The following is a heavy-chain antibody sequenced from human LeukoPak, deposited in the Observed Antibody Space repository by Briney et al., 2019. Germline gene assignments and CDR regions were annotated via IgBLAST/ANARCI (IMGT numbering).Heavy chain of an antibody. V-gene: IGHV3-48*03. J-gene: IGHJ4*02. CDR2: ISSSAGTI. D-gene: IGHD6-13*01. CDR3: ARMATAAGTFYFDY. CDR1: GFTFSSYE. Sequence: PGGSLRLSCAASGFTFSSYEMNWVRLAPGKGLEWVSYISSSAGTIYYADSVKGRFTISGDNAKNSLFLQMNSLRAEDTGVYYCARMATAAGTFYFDYWGQGTLVTVSS.